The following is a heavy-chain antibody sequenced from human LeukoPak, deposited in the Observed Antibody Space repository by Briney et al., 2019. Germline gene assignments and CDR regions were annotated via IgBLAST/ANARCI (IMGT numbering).Heavy chain of an antibody. Sequence: ASVKVSCKASGGTFSSYAISWVRQAPGQGLEWMGWISAYNGNTNYAQKLQGRVTMTTDTSTSTAYMELRSPRSDDTAVYYCARDRAYSGSYYAAFDIWGQGTMVTVSS. CDR1: GGTFSSYA. CDR2: ISAYNGNT. J-gene: IGHJ3*02. D-gene: IGHD1-26*01. V-gene: IGHV1-18*01. CDR3: ARDRAYSGSYYAAFDI.